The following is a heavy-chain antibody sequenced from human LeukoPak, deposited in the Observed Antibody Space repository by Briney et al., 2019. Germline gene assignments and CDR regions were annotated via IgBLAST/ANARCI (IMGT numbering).Heavy chain of an antibody. CDR3: ARAEYNWNDVPIDY. V-gene: IGHV1-18*01. Sequence: ASVKVSCKASGYTFTSYGISWVRQAPGQGLEWMGWISAYNGNTNYAQKLQGRVTMTTDTSTSTAYMELRSLRSDDTAVYYCARAEYNWNDVPIDYWGQGTLVIVSS. CDR2: ISAYNGNT. J-gene: IGHJ4*02. D-gene: IGHD1-1*01. CDR1: GYTFTSYG.